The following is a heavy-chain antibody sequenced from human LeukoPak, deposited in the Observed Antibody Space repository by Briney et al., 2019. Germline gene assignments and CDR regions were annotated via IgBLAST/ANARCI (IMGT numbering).Heavy chain of an antibody. Sequence: ASVKVSCKASGYTFTSYGISWVRQAPGQGLEWMGWISAYNGSTTYAQKLQGRVTMTTDTSTSTAYMELRSLRSDDTAVYYCARDPNLGIAAHPFDYWGQGTLVTVSS. CDR3: ARDPNLGIAAHPFDY. CDR1: GYTFTSYG. V-gene: IGHV1-18*01. CDR2: ISAYNGST. J-gene: IGHJ4*02. D-gene: IGHD6-13*01.